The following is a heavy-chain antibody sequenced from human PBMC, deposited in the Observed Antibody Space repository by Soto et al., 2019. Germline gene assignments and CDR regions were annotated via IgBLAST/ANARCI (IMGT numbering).Heavy chain of an antibody. CDR3: AREYKQPRGRGWFDP. CDR1: GYTFTSYY. Sequence: ASVKVSCKASGYTFTSYYMHWVRQAPGQGLEWMGIINPSGGSTSYAQKFQGRVTMTRDTSTSTVYMELSSLRSEDTAVYYCAREYKQPRGRGWFDPWGQGSLVTVSS. J-gene: IGHJ5*02. V-gene: IGHV1-46*01. D-gene: IGHD3-16*01. CDR2: INPSGGST.